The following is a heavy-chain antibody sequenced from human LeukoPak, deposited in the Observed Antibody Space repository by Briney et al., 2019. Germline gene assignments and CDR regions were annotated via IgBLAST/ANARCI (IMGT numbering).Heavy chain of an antibody. CDR3: ARGGGLDV. Sequence: RGSLRLSCAASGFTFSNYWVSWVRQAPGKGLEWVANIKEDGSEKNYVDSVRGRFTISRDNAKNSLYLQMSNLRAEDTAVYFCARGGGLDVWGQGATVTVSS. CDR1: GFTFSNYW. D-gene: IGHD3-16*01. CDR2: IKEDGSEK. J-gene: IGHJ6*02. V-gene: IGHV3-7*03.